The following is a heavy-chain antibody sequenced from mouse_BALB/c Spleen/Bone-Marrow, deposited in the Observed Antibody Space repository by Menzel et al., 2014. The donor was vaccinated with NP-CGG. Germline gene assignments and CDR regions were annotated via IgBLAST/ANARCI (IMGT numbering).Heavy chain of an antibody. CDR2: SRNKAKHYTT. Sequence: EVQLVESGGGLVQPGDSLRLSCATSGFTFSDFHMEWVRQPPGKRLEWIAASRNKAKHYTTEYSASVKGRFIVSRDTSQSILYLQMNALRAEDTAIYYCARDVGYGNYFVYWGQGTLVTVSA. J-gene: IGHJ3*01. D-gene: IGHD2-10*02. V-gene: IGHV7-1*02. CDR3: ARDVGYGNYFVY. CDR1: GFTFSDFH.